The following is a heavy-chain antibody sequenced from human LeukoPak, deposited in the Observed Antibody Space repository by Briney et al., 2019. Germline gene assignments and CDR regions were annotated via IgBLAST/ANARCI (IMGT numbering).Heavy chain of an antibody. CDR3: AKGYDTRH. J-gene: IGHJ1*01. Sequence: RGGSRRLPCAAAGFTFSTYGRQWVRQAPGKGGERVAFIRLEGGSTNNADPARGRFTISRDNSKNTLYLQMNSLRTEDTAMYYCAKGYDTRHWGQGTLVIVSS. V-gene: IGHV3-30*02. CDR1: GFTFSTYG. D-gene: IGHD3-9*01. CDR2: IRLEGGST.